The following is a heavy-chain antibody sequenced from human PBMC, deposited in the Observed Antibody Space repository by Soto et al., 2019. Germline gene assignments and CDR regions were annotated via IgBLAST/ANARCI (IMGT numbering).Heavy chain of an antibody. CDR1: GFTFSNYD. V-gene: IGHV3-13*01. Sequence: EVQLVESGGGLVQPGGSLRLSCAASGFTFSNYDMHWVRQVTGKGLEWVSGITTTGDTYYPGSVKVRFTISREKAKNSLHLQMNSLSAGDTAVYYCARELHGGSYGMDVWGQGTTVTVSS. D-gene: IGHD2-21*01. CDR3: ARELHGGSYGMDV. J-gene: IGHJ6*02. CDR2: ITTTGDT.